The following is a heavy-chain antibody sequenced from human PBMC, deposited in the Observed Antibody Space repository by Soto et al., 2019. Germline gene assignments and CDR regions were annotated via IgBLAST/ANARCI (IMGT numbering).Heavy chain of an antibody. CDR1: GFTFSSYA. V-gene: IGHV3-23*01. CDR3: AKVWLSSAMVRGVYHYYYYGMDV. J-gene: IGHJ6*02. D-gene: IGHD3-10*01. CDR2: ISGSGGST. Sequence: GGSLRLSCAASGFTFSSYAMSWVRQAPGKGLEWVSAISGSGGSTYYADSVKGRFTISRDNSKNTLYLQMNSLRAEDTAVYYCAKVWLSSAMVRGVYHYYYYGMDVWGQGTTVTVSS.